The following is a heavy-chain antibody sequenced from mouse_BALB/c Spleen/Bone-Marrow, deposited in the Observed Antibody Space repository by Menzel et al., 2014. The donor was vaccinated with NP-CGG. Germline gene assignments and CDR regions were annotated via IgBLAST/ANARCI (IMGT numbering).Heavy chain of an antibody. J-gene: IGHJ2*01. CDR2: INPYNGDT. CDR1: GYSFTGYF. Sequence: VQLKQSGPELVKPGASVKISCKASGYSFTGYFMNWVMQSHGKSLEWIGRINPYNGDTFYNQKFKGKATLTVDKSSSTAHMELRSLASEDSAVYYCARCYYRYDGDFDYWGQGTTLTVSS. CDR3: ARCYYRYDGDFDY. D-gene: IGHD2-14*01. V-gene: IGHV1-20*02.